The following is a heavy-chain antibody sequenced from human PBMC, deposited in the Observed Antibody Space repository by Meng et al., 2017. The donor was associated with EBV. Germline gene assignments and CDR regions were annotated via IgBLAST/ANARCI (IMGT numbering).Heavy chain of an antibody. V-gene: IGHV3-23*01. Sequence: VQQLESGGGLVQPGGSLRLSCAASGFTFSSYAMSWVRQAPGKGLEWVSAISGSGGSTYYADSVKGRFTISRDNSKNTLYLQMNSLRAEDTAVYYCAKVNQLLGGNDYWGQGTLVTVSS. CDR2: ISGSGGST. J-gene: IGHJ4*02. CDR3: AKVNQLLGGNDY. CDR1: GFTFSSYA. D-gene: IGHD1-26*01.